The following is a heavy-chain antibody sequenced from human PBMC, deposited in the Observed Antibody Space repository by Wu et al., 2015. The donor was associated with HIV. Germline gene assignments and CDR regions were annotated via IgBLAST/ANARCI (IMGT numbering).Heavy chain of an antibody. CDR1: GGTFSSYA. Sequence: QVQLVQSGAEVKKPGSSVKVSCRASGGTFSSYAISWVRQAPGQGLEWMGGIIPIFGTANYAQKFQGRVTITTDESTSTAYMELSSLRSEDTAVYYCARDTRYIVVVTANYYYYGMDVVGPRDHGHRLL. CDR3: ARDTRYIVVVTANYYYYGMDV. CDR2: IIPIFGTA. D-gene: IGHD2-21*02. J-gene: IGHJ6*02. V-gene: IGHV1-69*05.